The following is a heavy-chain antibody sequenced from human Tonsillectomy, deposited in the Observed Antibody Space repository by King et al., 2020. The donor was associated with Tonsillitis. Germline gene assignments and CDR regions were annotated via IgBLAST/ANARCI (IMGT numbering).Heavy chain of an antibody. J-gene: IGHJ4*02. CDR1: GDSISNGPYY. CDR3: ARDRDDWNFEAFDY. V-gene: IGHV4-61*02. D-gene: IGHD1-7*01. CDR2: IDANGGT. Sequence: LQESGPGLVKPSQTLSLTCTVSGDSISNGPYYLSWIRQAAGKGLEYIGRIDANGGTDYNPSLKSRVTMSVDTSKSQFSLNLSSVTAADTAVYYCARDRDDWNFEAFDYWGQGILVTVSS.